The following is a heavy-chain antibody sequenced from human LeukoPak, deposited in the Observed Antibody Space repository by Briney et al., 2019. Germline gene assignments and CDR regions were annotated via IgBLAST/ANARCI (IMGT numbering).Heavy chain of an antibody. J-gene: IGHJ5*02. CDR3: ARTYGDYVRWFDP. V-gene: IGHV4-38-2*02. D-gene: IGHD4-17*01. CDR1: GYSISSGYY. Sequence: SETLSLTCTVSGYSISSGYYWGWIRQPPGKGLEWIGSIYHSGSTYYNPSLKSRVTISVDTSKNQFSLKLSSVTAADTAVYYCARTYGDYVRWFDPWGQGTLVTVSS. CDR2: IYHSGST.